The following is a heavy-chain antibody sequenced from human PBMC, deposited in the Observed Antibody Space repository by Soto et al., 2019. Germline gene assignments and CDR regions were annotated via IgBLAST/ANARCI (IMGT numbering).Heavy chain of an antibody. J-gene: IGHJ4*02. Sequence: ASVKVSCKASGYTFTGYYMHWVRQAPGQGLEWMGWINPNSGGTNYAQKFQGRVTMTRDTSISTAYMELSRLRSDDTAVYYCAREWVEQPVNDYWGQGTLVTVYS. V-gene: IGHV1-2*02. CDR2: INPNSGGT. D-gene: IGHD6-13*01. CDR1: GYTFTGYY. CDR3: AREWVEQPVNDY.